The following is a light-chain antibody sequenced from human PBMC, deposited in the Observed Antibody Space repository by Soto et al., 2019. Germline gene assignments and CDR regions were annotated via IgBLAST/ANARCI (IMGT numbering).Light chain of an antibody. J-gene: IGKJ1*01. CDR1: QSISGNY. CDR2: TAS. Sequence: EIVLTQSPATLSLSPGERATHSCGASQSISGNYIAWYQQKPGLAPRLLIYTASTRASGIPDRFSGSGSGTDFTLTISRLEPEDFAVYFCQQYVSIPRPFGQGTKVEI. CDR3: QQYVSIPRP. V-gene: IGKV3D-20*01.